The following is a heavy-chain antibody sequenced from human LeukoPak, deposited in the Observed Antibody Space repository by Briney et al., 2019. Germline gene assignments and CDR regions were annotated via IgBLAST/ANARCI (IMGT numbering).Heavy chain of an antibody. D-gene: IGHD2-15*01. CDR3: TTLLAVPPLSDIDDY. Sequence: GGSLRLSCVASGFNFNNAWVSWVRQAPGKGLEWVGRIKNKGAGGTTDYAAPVKGRFTISRDDSKTTLYMQMNSLKTEDTAVYFCTTLLAVPPLSDIDDYWGQGTLVTVSS. V-gene: IGHV3-15*01. J-gene: IGHJ4*02. CDR1: GFNFNNAW. CDR2: IKNKGAGGTT.